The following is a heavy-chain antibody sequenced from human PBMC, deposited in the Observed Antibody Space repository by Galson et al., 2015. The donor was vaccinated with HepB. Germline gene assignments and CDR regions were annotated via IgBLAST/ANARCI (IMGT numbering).Heavy chain of an antibody. D-gene: IGHD2-2*01. J-gene: IGHJ4*01. CDR1: GFTFSSYA. Sequence: SLRLSCAASGFTFSSYAMHWVRQAPGEGLEWVAVISYDGGKTNYADSLKGRFTISRDNSKNTLYLQLNSLRAEDTAVFYCARGSQPVVPAAIPDYLDYWGQGSLVTVSS. CDR2: ISYDGGKT. CDR3: ARGSQPVVPAAIPDYLDY. V-gene: IGHV3-30-3*01.